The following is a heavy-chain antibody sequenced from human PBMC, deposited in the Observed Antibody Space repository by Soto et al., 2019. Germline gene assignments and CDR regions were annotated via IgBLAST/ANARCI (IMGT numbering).Heavy chain of an antibody. CDR3: ARSTVVTGPFDS. V-gene: IGHV1-69*01. Sequence: QVQLVQSGAEVQKPGSSVKVSCKASGGTFSGSALTWVRQAPGQGLEWIGGIIPIIGTPTYAQRFQDRVTITADASTKTAFLEMSPLRSEDTAVYYCARSTVVTGPFDSWGQGTLVTVSS. J-gene: IGHJ4*02. D-gene: IGHD4-17*01. CDR2: IIPIIGTP. CDR1: GGTFSGSA.